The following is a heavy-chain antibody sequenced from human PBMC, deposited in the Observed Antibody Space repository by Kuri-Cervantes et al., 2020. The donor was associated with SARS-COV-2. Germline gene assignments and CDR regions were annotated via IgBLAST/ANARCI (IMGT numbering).Heavy chain of an antibody. CDR1: GGSIRSYY. Sequence: SETLSPTCNVSGGSIRSYYWSWIRQPPGKGLEWIGYIYYRGSTNYNPSLKSRVTISVDTSKNQFSLKLSSVTAADTAVYYCASATGIAAADHYYYYGMDVWGQGTTVTGAS. D-gene: IGHD6-13*01. CDR3: ASATGIAAADHYYYYGMDV. V-gene: IGHV4-59*12. CDR2: IYYRGST. J-gene: IGHJ6*01.